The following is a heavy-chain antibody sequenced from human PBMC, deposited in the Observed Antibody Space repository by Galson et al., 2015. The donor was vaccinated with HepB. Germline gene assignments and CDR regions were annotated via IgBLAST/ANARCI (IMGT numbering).Heavy chain of an antibody. D-gene: IGHD6-6*01. CDR2: ISSSSSTI. J-gene: IGHJ5*02. CDR1: GFTFSSYS. V-gene: IGHV3-48*01. CDR3: LVVLREQLGYNWFDP. Sequence: SLRLSCAASGFTFSSYSMNWVRQAPGKGLEWVSYISSSSSTIYYADSVKGRFTISRDNAKNSLYLQMNSLRAEDTAVYYCLVVLREQLGYNWFDPWGQGTLVTVSS.